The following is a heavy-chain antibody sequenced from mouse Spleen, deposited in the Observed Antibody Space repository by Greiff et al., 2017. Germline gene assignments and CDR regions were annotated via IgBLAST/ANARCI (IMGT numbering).Heavy chain of an antibody. D-gene: IGHD1-1*01. CDR1: GFSLTSYG. Sequence: QVQLKESGPGLVAPSQSLSITWTVSGFSLTSYGVDWVRQSPGKGLEWLGVIWGGGSTNYNSALKSRLSISKDNSKSQVFLKMNSLQTDDTAMYYCASGTTVRFAYWGQGTLVTVSA. CDR2: IWGGGST. J-gene: IGHJ3*01. CDR3: ASGTTVRFAY. V-gene: IGHV2-6*01.